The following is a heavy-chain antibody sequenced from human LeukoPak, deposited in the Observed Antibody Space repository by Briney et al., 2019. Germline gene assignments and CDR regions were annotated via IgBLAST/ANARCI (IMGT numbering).Heavy chain of an antibody. CDR1: GFTFSTYN. V-gene: IGHV3-48*01. CDR2: ISSGSTTI. D-gene: IGHD2-15*01. CDR3: ARRAGSYSHSYDY. Sequence: GGSLRLSCAASGFTFSTYNMNWVRQAQGKGLEWVSYISSGSTTIYYADSVRGRFIISKDNSKNTLYLQMNSLRAEDTAVYYCARRAGSYSHSYDYWGQGTLVTVSS. J-gene: IGHJ4*02.